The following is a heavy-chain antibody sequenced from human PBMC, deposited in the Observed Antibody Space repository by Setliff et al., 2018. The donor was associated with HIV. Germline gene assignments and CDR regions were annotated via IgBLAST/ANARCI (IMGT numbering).Heavy chain of an antibody. J-gene: IGHJ4*02. D-gene: IGHD6-6*01. CDR3: ARDEPKNTEAAPGY. Sequence: ASVKVSCKVSGYTHTELSIHWVRQAPGKGLEWMGGFDPEDVETVYAQKFQGRVTMTEDTSTDTAYMELSSLRSEDTAVYYCARDEPKNTEAAPGYWGQGTLVTVSS. CDR1: GYTHTELS. CDR2: FDPEDVET. V-gene: IGHV1-24*01.